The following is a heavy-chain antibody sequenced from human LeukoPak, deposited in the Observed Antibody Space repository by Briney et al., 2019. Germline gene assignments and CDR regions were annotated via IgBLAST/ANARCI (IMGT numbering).Heavy chain of an antibody. V-gene: IGHV3-7*01. CDR3: ERTAYDILPIGYFDY. CDR1: GFTFSAYW. CDR2: IKQDGSEK. Sequence: GGSLRLSCAASGFTFSAYWMSWVRQAPGKGLEWVANIKQDGSEKYYVDSVKGRFTISRDNAKNSLYLQMNSLRAEDTAVYFWERTAYDILPIGYFDYWGQGTLVTVSS. D-gene: IGHD3-9*01. J-gene: IGHJ4*02.